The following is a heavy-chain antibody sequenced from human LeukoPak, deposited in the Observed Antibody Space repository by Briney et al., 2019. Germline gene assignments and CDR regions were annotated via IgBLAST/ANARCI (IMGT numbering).Heavy chain of an antibody. J-gene: IGHJ6*03. V-gene: IGHV1-69*06. D-gene: IGHD3-10*01. Sequence: ASVKVSCKASGGTFSSYAISWVRQAPGQGLEWMGGIIPIFGTANYAQKFQGRVTITADKSTSTAYMELSSLRSEDTAVYYCARVVGTMVRGVITYYYYMDVWGKGTTVTISS. CDR2: IIPIFGTA. CDR1: GGTFSSYA. CDR3: ARVVGTMVRGVITYYYYMDV.